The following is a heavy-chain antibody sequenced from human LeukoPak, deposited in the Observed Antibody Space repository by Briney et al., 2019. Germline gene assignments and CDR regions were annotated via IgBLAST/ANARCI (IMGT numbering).Heavy chain of an antibody. CDR3: ARQVTTSKLDP. CDR2: IYPGYSDT. V-gene: IGHV5-51*01. CDR1: GYSFTNYW. Sequence: GESLKISCKGFGYSFTNYWIGWVRQMPGKGLEWMGIIYPGYSDTRYSPSFQGQVTISADKSISTAYLQWNSLQASDTAMYYCARQVTTSKLDPWGQGTLVTVSS. D-gene: IGHD4-11*01. J-gene: IGHJ5*02.